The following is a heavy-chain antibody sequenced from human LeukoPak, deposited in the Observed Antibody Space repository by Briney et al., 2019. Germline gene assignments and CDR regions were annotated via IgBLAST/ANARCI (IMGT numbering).Heavy chain of an antibody. J-gene: IGHJ4*02. CDR3: ARHQGAGEYPFDY. Sequence: ASVKVSCKASGCTFTTYYMHWVRQAPGQGLEWIGIINPSDGSTTYAQSLQGRVTMTRDTSTTTVYMELSSLRSEDAAVYYCARHQGAGEYPFDYWGQGTLVTVAS. V-gene: IGHV1-46*01. CDR1: GCTFTTYY. CDR2: INPSDGST. D-gene: IGHD3-16*01.